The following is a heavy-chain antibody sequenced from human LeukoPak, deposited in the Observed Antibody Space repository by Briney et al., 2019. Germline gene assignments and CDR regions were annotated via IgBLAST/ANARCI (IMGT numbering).Heavy chain of an antibody. CDR2: FTSSSRSI. CDR3: ASPGVAAALYYFNY. D-gene: IGHD6-13*01. Sequence: PGGSLRLSCAASGFTFSSYSMTWVRQAPGKGLEWVSSFTSSSRSIYYADSVKGRFTISRDNAKKSLYLQMNSLKAEDTAVYYCASPGVAAALYYFNYWGQGTLVTVSS. V-gene: IGHV3-21*04. CDR1: GFTFSSYS. J-gene: IGHJ4*02.